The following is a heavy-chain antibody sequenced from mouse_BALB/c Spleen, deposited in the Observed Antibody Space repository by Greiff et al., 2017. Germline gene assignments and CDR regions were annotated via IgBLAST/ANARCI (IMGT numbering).Heavy chain of an antibody. Sequence: QVHVKQSGPGLVAPSQSLSITCTVSGFSLTSYGVHWVRQPPGKGLEWLGVIWAGGSTNYNSALMSRLSISKDNSKSQVFLKMNSLQTDDTAMYYCARGGYGSTFYYAMDYWGQGTSVTVSS. J-gene: IGHJ4*01. CDR1: GFSLTSYG. CDR3: ARGGYGSTFYYAMDY. V-gene: IGHV2-9*02. CDR2: IWAGGST. D-gene: IGHD1-1*01.